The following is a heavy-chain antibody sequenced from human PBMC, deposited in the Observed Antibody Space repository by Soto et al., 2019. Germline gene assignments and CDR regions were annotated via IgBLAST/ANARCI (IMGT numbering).Heavy chain of an antibody. CDR2: ISWNSGSI. Sequence: EVQLVESGGGLVQPGRSLRLSCAASGFTFDDYAMHWVRQAPGKGLEWVSGISWNSGSIGYADSVKGRFTISRDNAKNSLYLQINSLRAEDTALYYCAKDTTDSGYDYYFDYWGQGTLVTVSS. CDR1: GFTFDDYA. V-gene: IGHV3-9*01. D-gene: IGHD5-12*01. CDR3: AKDTTDSGYDYYFDY. J-gene: IGHJ4*02.